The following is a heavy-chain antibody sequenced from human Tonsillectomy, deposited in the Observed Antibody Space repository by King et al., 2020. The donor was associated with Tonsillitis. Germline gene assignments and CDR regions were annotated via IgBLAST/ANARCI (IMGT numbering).Heavy chain of an antibody. D-gene: IGHD3-22*01. Sequence: VQLQQWGAGLLKPSETLSLTCAVYGGSLSGYYWSWIRQPPGKGLEWIGEINHSGSTNYNPSLKSRVTISVDTSKNQFSLKLSSVTAADTAVYYCARLSTYYYDSSGYYLFDYWGQGTLVTVSS. V-gene: IGHV4-34*01. CDR2: INHSGST. CDR1: GGSLSGYY. J-gene: IGHJ4*02. CDR3: ARLSTYYYDSSGYYLFDY.